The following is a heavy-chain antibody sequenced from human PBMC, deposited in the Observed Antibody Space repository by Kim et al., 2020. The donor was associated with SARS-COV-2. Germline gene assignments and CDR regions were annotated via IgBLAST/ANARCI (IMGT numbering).Heavy chain of an antibody. CDR2: INHSGST. D-gene: IGHD3-10*01. V-gene: IGHV4-34*01. CDR3: ARAHPEGLWFGELLYGEHYYYYYYGMDV. J-gene: IGHJ6*02. Sequence: SETLSLTCAVYGGSFSGYYWSWIRQPPGKGLEWIGEINHSGSTNYNPSLKSRVTISVDTSKNQFSLKLSSVTAADTAVYYCARAHPEGLWFGELLYGEHYYYYYYGMDVWGQGTTVTVSS. CDR1: GGSFSGYY.